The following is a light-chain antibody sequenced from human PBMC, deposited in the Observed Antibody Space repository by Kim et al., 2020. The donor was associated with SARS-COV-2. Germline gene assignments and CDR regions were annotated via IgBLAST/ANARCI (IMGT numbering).Light chain of an antibody. CDR3: SSYSSSSFVV. CDR2: GVS. J-gene: IGLJ2*01. CDR1: SSDVGGYDY. V-gene: IGLV2-14*01. Sequence: QSALTQPASVSGSPGQSITISCTGTSSDVGGYDYVSWYQQHPGKAPKLMIYGVSKRPSGVSNHFSASKSGNTASLTISGLQAADEADYYCSSYSSSSFVVFGGGTQLTVL.